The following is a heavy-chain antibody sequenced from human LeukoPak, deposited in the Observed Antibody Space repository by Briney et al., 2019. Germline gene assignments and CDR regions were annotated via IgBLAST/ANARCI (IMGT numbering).Heavy chain of an antibody. J-gene: IGHJ4*02. CDR2: ISAYNGNT. D-gene: IGHD3-3*01. CDR1: GYTFTNYG. CDR3: ARGRITIFGVVPRAFDY. V-gene: IGHV1-18*01. Sequence: ASVKVSCKASGYTFTNYGISWVRQAPGQGLEWMGWISAYNGNTNYAQKLQGRVTMTTDTSSSTAYMELRSLRSEDTAVYYCARGRITIFGVVPRAFDYWGQGTLVTVSS.